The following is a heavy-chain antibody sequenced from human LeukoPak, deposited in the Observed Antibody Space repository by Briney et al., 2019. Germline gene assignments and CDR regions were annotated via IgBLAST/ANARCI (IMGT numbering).Heavy chain of an antibody. V-gene: IGHV4-61*02. CDR1: GDSINSGSYY. J-gene: IGHJ6*04. CDR3: ARTHIVVVTAMDV. D-gene: IGHD2-21*02. CDR2: IYTSGST. Sequence: SQTLSLTCTVSGDSINSGSYYWSWIRQPAGKGLEWIGRIYTSGSTNYNPSLKSRVTILVDTSKKHFSLRLSSVTAADTAVYYCARTHIVVVTAMDVWGKGTTVTVSS.